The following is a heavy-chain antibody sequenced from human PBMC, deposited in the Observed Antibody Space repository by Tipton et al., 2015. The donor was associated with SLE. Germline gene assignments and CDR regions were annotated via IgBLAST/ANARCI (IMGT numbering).Heavy chain of an antibody. CDR3: AREFLNPVTTVHYYFDL. CDR1: GGSISSYY. CDR2: IYTNENT. Sequence: LRLSCTVSGGSISSYYWSWIRQPAGGGLEWIGRIYTNENTNYNPSLKSRVTMSVDTSTNHFSLKLISVTAADTAVYYCAREFLNPVTTVHYYFDLWGRGTLVTVSS. D-gene: IGHD4-11*01. V-gene: IGHV4-4*07. J-gene: IGHJ2*01.